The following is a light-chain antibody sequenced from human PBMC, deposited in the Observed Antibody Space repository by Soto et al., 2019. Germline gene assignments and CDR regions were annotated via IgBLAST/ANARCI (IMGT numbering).Light chain of an antibody. CDR3: QQRSNWPST. V-gene: IGKV3-11*01. J-gene: IGKJ4*01. CDR2: DAF. CDR1: QSVRSY. Sequence: EIVLTQSPVTLSLSPGERATLSCRASQSVRSYLAWYQHKPGQAPRLLIYDAFKRATGIPARFSGSGSGTDFTLTISSLEPEDFAVYYCQQRSNWPSTFGGGTKVEIK.